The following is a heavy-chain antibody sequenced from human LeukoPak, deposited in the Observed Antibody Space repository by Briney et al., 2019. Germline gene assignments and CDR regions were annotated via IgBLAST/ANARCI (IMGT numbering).Heavy chain of an antibody. Sequence: GGSLRLSCAASGFTFSDYAMSWVRQAPGGGLEWVSAISGSGDKTFHADSVKGRFTTSRDNSKNTLSLQMSSLRVEDSAVYFCTKDTSAWWYHRAYMNVWGTGTTVTVSS. V-gene: IGHV3-23*01. CDR2: ISGSGDKT. J-gene: IGHJ6*03. CDR3: TKDTSAWWYHRAYMNV. D-gene: IGHD2-15*01. CDR1: GFTFSDYA.